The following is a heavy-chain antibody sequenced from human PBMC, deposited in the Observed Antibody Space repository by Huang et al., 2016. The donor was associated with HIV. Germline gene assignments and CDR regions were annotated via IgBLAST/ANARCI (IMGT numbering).Heavy chain of an antibody. J-gene: IGHJ6*03. D-gene: IGHD5-18*01. Sequence: QVQLVQSGAEVKKPGASVKVSCKASGYTFSSFGISWVRQAPGQGLEWVGWISVYNGKTKVAQKFQGRRTMTTDTSTSTAYMERRSLRSDDTAVYYCARGGGIQLWLLGYYYMDVWGNGTTVTVSS. CDR3: ARGGGIQLWLLGYYYMDV. V-gene: IGHV1-18*01. CDR1: GYTFSSFG. CDR2: ISVYNGKT.